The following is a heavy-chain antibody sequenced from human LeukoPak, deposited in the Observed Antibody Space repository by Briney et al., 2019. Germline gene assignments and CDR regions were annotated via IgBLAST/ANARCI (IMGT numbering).Heavy chain of an antibody. CDR2: IYYSGSS. CDR3: ARDRGIYDKSGYRGDWYFDL. CDR1: GGSISSSSSY. Sequence: PSETLSLTCSVSGGSISSSSSYWGWIRQPPGKGLEWIGSIYYSGSSFDNPALKSRVTISVGTSKNQFSLKLSSVTAADTAVYYCARDRGIYDKSGYRGDWYFDLWGRGTLVTVSS. V-gene: IGHV4-39*02. D-gene: IGHD3-22*01. J-gene: IGHJ2*01.